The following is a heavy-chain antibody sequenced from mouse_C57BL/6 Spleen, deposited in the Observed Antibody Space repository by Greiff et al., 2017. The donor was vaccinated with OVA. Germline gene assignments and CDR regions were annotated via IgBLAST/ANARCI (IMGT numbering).Heavy chain of an antibody. J-gene: IGHJ3*01. CDR2: INPGSGGT. Sequence: VQLQQSGAELVRPGTSVKVSCKASGYAFTNYLIAWVKQRPGQGLEWIGVINPGSGGTNYNEKFKGKATLTADKSSSTAYMQLSSLTSEDSAVYFCARNYGSSYAAWFAYWGQGTLVTVSA. CDR3: ARNYGSSYAAWFAY. CDR1: GYAFTNYL. V-gene: IGHV1-54*01. D-gene: IGHD1-1*01.